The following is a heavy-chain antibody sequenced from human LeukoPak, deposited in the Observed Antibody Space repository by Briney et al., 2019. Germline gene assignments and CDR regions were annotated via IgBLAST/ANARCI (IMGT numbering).Heavy chain of an antibody. CDR2: IYHSGST. CDR3: ARDGGYYDSSGYYANYYYYYYMDV. Sequence: SETLSLTCTVSGYSISSGYYWGWIRQPPGKGLEWIGSIYHSGSTYYNPSLKSQVTISVDTSKNQFSLKLSSVTVADTAVYYCARDGGYYDSSGYYANYYYYYYMDVWGKGTTVTVSS. D-gene: IGHD3-22*01. J-gene: IGHJ6*03. V-gene: IGHV4-38-2*02. CDR1: GYSISSGYY.